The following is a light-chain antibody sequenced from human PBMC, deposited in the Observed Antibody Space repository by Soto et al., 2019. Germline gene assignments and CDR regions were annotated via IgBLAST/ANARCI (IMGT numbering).Light chain of an antibody. V-gene: IGLV1-47*01. CDR2: RNN. CDR3: SSYTRSDTLGV. Sequence: QSVLTQPPSASVTPGQWVTISCSGSSSNIGNNYVFWYQQFPGMAPKLLIYRNNQRPSGVPDRFSGSKSGTSASLAIAGLRSEDESDYYCSSYTRSDTLGVFGGGTKLTVL. CDR1: SSNIGNNY. J-gene: IGLJ3*02.